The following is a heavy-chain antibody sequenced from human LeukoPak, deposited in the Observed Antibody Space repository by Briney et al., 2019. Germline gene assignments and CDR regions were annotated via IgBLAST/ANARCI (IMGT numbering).Heavy chain of an antibody. D-gene: IGHD3-22*01. J-gene: IGHJ4*02. CDR1: GFTFSSSA. V-gene: IGHV3-23*01. CDR3: AEPEGGYYDIRPD. CDR2: ISNNGGYT. Sequence: GGSLRLSCAASGFTFSSSAMSWVRQAPGKGLEWVSAISNNGGYTYYADSVQGRFTISRDNSKSTLCLQMNSLRAEDTAVYYCAEPEGGYYDIRPDWGQGTLVTVSS.